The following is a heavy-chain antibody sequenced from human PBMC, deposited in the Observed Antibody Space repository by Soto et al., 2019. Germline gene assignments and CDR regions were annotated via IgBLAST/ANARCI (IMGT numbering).Heavy chain of an antibody. CDR3: AKDLWFGELSPEDY. J-gene: IGHJ4*02. D-gene: IGHD3-10*01. V-gene: IGHV3-23*01. Sequence: EVQLLESGGGLVQPGGSLRLSCADSGFTFSSYAKSWVRQAPGKGLEWVSTISGDGGSTYYADSVKGRFTISRDDSKNTVYLQMNSLRAEDTAVYYCAKDLWFGELSPEDYWGQGTLVTVSS. CDR2: ISGDGGST. CDR1: GFTFSSYA.